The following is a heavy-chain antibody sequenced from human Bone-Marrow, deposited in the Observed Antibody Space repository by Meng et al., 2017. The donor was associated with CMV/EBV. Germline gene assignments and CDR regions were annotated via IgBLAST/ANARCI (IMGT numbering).Heavy chain of an antibody. CDR2: IKQDGSEK. V-gene: IGHV3-7*01. Sequence: GESLKISCAASGFTFSSYWMSWVRQAPGKGLEWVANIKQDGSEKYYVDSVKGRFTISRDNAKNSLYLQMNSLIAEDTAVYYCAREIRCSSTSCWDNWFDPWGQGTLVTVSS. D-gene: IGHD2-2*01. CDR3: AREIRCSSTSCWDNWFDP. J-gene: IGHJ5*02. CDR1: GFTFSSYW.